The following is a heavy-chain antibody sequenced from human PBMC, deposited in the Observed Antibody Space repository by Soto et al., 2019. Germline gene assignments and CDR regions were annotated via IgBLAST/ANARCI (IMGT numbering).Heavy chain of an antibody. V-gene: IGHV3-23*01. J-gene: IGHJ1*01. CDR3: AKDRIAVAGGRAEYFQH. CDR2: ISGSGGST. CDR1: GFTFSSYA. Sequence: GGSLRLSCAASGFTFSSYAMSWVRQAPGKGLEWVSAISGSGGSTYYADSVKGRFTISRDNSKNTLYLQMNSLRAEDTAVYYCAKDRIAVAGGRAEYFQHWGQGTLVTVSS. D-gene: IGHD6-19*01.